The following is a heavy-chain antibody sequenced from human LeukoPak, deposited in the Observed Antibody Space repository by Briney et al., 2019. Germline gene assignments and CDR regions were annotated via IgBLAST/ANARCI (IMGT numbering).Heavy chain of an antibody. CDR1: GFTVSSNY. Sequence: PGGALRLSCAASGFTVSSNYMSWVRQAPGKGLEWVSVIYSGGSTYYADSVKGRFTISRDNSKNTLYLQMNSLRAEDTAVYYCGTTVTTGVADYWGQGTLVTVSS. D-gene: IGHD4-17*01. CDR3: GTTVTTGVADY. CDR2: IYSGGST. J-gene: IGHJ4*02. V-gene: IGHV3-66*01.